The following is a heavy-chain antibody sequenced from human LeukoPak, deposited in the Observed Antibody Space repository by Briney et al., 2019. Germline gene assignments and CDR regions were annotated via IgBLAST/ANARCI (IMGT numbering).Heavy chain of an antibody. Sequence: KPSETLSLTCTVSGGSIRSSSYYWGWIRQPPGKGLEWIGSVYYSGSTYYNPSLKSRVTISVDTSKNQFSLNLSSVTAADTAVYYCARRVGDYASGWYAPGSFDYWGQGTLVTVSS. J-gene: IGHJ4*02. V-gene: IGHV4-39*01. D-gene: IGHD6-19*01. CDR3: ARRVGDYASGWYAPGSFDY. CDR2: VYYSGST. CDR1: GGSIRSSSYY.